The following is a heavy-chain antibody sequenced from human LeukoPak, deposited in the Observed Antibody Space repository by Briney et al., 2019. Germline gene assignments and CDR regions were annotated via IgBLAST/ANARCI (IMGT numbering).Heavy chain of an antibody. CDR2: IKQDGSEK. V-gene: IGHV3-7*03. CDR1: GFTFSSYA. CDR3: VLSGGYYDSSGYTYFDY. D-gene: IGHD3-22*01. Sequence: QPGGSLRLSCAASGFTFSSYAMSWVRQAPGKGLEWVANIKQDGSEKYYVDSVKGRFTISRDNAKNSLYLQMNSLRAEDTAVYYCVLSGGYYDSSGYTYFDYWGQGTLVTVSS. J-gene: IGHJ4*02.